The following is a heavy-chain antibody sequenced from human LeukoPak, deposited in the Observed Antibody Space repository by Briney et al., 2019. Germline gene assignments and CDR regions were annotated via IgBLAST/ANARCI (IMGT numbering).Heavy chain of an antibody. Sequence: GRSLRLSCAASGFTFSSYAMHWVRQAPGKGLEWVAAISYDGSNEYYADSVKGRFTISRDNSKNTLYLQMNSLRAEDTAVYYCARADVLRFLEWLTAPHYWGQGTLVTVSS. CDR2: ISYDGSNE. CDR1: GFTFSSYA. V-gene: IGHV3-30-3*01. J-gene: IGHJ4*02. D-gene: IGHD3-3*01. CDR3: ARADVLRFLEWLTAPHY.